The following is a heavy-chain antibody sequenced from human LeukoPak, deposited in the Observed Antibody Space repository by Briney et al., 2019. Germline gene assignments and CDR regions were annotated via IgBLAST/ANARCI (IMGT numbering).Heavy chain of an antibody. CDR2: ISFSGST. Sequence: SETLSLTCTVSGGSISSSSYYWGWIRQPPGKGLEWIGSISFSGSTYYNPSLKSRLTISVDTSKNQFSLKVTSVTAADTAVYYCARPRKDYWGQGTLVTVSS. CDR3: ARPRKDY. V-gene: IGHV4-39*01. J-gene: IGHJ4*02. CDR1: GGSISSSSYY.